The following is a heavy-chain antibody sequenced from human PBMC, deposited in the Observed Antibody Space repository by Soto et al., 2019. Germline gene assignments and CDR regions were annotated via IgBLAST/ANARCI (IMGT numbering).Heavy chain of an antibody. V-gene: IGHV3-64*01. CDR3: ARRIPFGYGMDV. CDR2: ITSNGGNT. Sequence: EVQLVESGGGLVQPGGSLRLSCAASGFTFSSYAMHWVRQAPGKGLEYVSAITSNGGNTDYASSVKGRFTISRDNSKNTLYLQMGSLRAEDMAVYYCARRIPFGYGMDVWGQGITVTVSS. CDR1: GFTFSSYA. J-gene: IGHJ6*02. D-gene: IGHD2-21*01.